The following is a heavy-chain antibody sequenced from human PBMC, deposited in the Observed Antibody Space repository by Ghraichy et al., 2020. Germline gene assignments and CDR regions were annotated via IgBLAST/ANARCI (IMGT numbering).Heavy chain of an antibody. CDR1: GFTVSSNY. J-gene: IGHJ6*03. CDR3: TSVGGGYGSDHYYYYYMDV. Sequence: GGSLRLSCAASGFTVSSNYMSWVRQAPGKGLESVSAIYSGGSTYYADSVNGRFTISRDNSKNTLYLQMNSLRAEDTYEHYCTSVGGGYGSDHYYYYYMDV. V-gene: IGHV3-53*01. CDR2: IYSGGST. D-gene: IGHD3-10*01.